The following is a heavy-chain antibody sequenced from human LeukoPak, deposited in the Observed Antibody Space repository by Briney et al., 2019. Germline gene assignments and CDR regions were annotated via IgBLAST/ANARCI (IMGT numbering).Heavy chain of an antibody. D-gene: IGHD5-18*01. Sequence: GASVKVSCKASGYTFTGYYLHWVRQAPGQGLEWMGWINPNSGGTNYAQKFQGRVTMTRDTSISTAYMELRRLRSDDTAVYYCARDWRGTYNVDTAMVEYWGQGTLVTVSS. CDR1: GYTFTGYY. V-gene: IGHV1-2*02. CDR2: INPNSGGT. CDR3: ARDWRGTYNVDTAMVEY. J-gene: IGHJ4*02.